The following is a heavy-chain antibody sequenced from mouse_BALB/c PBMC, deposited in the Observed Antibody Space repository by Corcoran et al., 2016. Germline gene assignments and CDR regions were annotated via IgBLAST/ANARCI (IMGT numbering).Heavy chain of an antibody. V-gene: IGHV9-3-1*01. D-gene: IGHD2-4*01. J-gene: IGHJ4*01. CDR2: INTYTGEP. Sequence: QIQLVQSGPELKKPGETVKISCKASGYTFTNYGMNWVKQAPGKGLKWMGWINTYTGEPTYADDFKGRFAFSLETSAITAYLQINNLKNEDTATYFCAIYYDYAMDYWGQGTSVTVSS. CDR3: AIYYDYAMDY. CDR1: GYTFTNYG.